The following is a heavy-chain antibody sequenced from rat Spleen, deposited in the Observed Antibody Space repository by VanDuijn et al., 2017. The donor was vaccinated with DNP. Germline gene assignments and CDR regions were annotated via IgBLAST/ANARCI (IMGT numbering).Heavy chain of an antibody. J-gene: IGHJ4*01. CDR1: GFNFNDYS. CDR2: IYEDSRII. V-gene: IGHV4-2*01. Sequence: EVNLVESGGGLVQPGRSLKLSCAASGFNFNDYSMGWVRQAPGKGLEWIGEIYEDSRIINYIPSLKDKFTISRDNAQNTLYLQMSKLGSEDTAIYYCAKSAFYAMYVWGQGTSVTVSS. CDR3: AKSAFYAMYV.